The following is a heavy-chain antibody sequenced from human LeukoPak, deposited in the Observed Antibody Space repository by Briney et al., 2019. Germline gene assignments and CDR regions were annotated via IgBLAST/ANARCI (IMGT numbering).Heavy chain of an antibody. V-gene: IGHV3-33*01. CDR1: GFTFSSYG. D-gene: IGHD3-22*01. J-gene: IGHJ4*02. Sequence: GGSLRLSCAASGFTFSSYGMHWVRQAPGKGLEWVADIWHDGSDKYYADSVKGRFTISRDNAKNTLYLQMNSLRAEDTAVYYCASADYYDSSGYPALPFDYWGQGTLVTVSS. CDR3: ASADYYDSSGYPALPFDY. CDR2: IWHDGSDK.